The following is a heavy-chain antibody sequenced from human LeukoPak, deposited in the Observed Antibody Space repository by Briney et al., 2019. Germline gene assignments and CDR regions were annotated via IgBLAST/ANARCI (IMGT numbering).Heavy chain of an antibody. CDR3: ARGFVNYYDSSGYYDY. J-gene: IGHJ4*02. Sequence: SETLSLTCAVYGGSFSDYYWSWIRQPPGKGLEWIGEINHSGSTNYNPSLKSRVTISVDKSKNQFSLKLSSVTAADTAVYYCARGFVNYYDSSGYYDYWGQGTLVTVSS. CDR2: INHSGST. V-gene: IGHV4-34*01. D-gene: IGHD3-22*01. CDR1: GGSFSDYY.